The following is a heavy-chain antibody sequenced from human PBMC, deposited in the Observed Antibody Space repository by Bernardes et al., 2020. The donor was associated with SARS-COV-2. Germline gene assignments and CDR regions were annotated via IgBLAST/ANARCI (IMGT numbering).Heavy chain of an antibody. CDR1: GYTLTELS. Sequence: ASVKVSCKVSGYTLTELSMHWVRQAPGKGLEWMGGFDPEDGETIYAQKFQGRVTMTEDTSTDTAYMELSSLRSEDTAVYDCATNSPSDLSNWFDPWGQGTLVTVSS. V-gene: IGHV1-24*01. D-gene: IGHD1-20*01. J-gene: IGHJ5*02. CDR2: FDPEDGET. CDR3: ATNSPSDLSNWFDP.